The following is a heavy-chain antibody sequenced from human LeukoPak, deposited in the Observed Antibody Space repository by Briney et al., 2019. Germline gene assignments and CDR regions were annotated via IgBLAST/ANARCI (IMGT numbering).Heavy chain of an antibody. CDR3: ARVSPHIVVVVAATRGDYFDY. CDR1: GGSISSYY. D-gene: IGHD2-15*01. J-gene: IGHJ4*02. CDR2: IYTSGST. Sequence: SETLSLICTVSGGSISSYYWSWIRQPAGRGLEWIGRIYTSGSTNYNPSLKSRVTMSVDTSKNQFSLKLSSVTAADTAVYYCARVSPHIVVVVAATRGDYFDYWGQGTLVTVSS. V-gene: IGHV4-4*07.